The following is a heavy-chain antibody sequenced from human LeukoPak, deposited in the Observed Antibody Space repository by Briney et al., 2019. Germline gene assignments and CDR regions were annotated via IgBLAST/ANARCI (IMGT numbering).Heavy chain of an antibody. V-gene: IGHV3-7*01. Sequence: PGGSLRLSCAASGFTFSSYGMHWVRQAPGKGLEWVANIKQDGSEKYYVDSVKGRFTISRDNAENSLYLQMNSLRVEDTAVYYCARVPYKYDILTGYYTLPLDCWGQGTLVTVSS. CDR2: IKQDGSEK. CDR1: GFTFSSYG. J-gene: IGHJ4*02. CDR3: ARVPYKYDILTGYYTLPLDC. D-gene: IGHD3-9*01.